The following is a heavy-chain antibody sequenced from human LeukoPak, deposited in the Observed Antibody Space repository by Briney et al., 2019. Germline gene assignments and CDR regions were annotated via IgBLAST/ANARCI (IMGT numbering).Heavy chain of an antibody. Sequence: SETLSLTCTVSGGSISSYYWSWIRQPPGKGLEWIGYIYYSGSTNYNPSLKSRVTISVDTSKNQFSLKLSSVTAADTAVYYCARVYSSGWYFDYWGRGTLVTVSS. D-gene: IGHD6-19*01. CDR1: GGSISSYY. J-gene: IGHJ4*02. CDR3: ARVYSSGWYFDY. V-gene: IGHV4-59*01. CDR2: IYYSGST.